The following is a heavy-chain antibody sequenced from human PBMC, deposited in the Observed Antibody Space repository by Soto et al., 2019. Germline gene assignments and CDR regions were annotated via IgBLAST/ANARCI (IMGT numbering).Heavy chain of an antibody. CDR3: ARDLGAKVYY. D-gene: IGHD3-16*01. Sequence: ASVKVSCKASGYTFTSHGISWVRQAPGQGLEWMGWVSGYNGNTNYAQKFQGRVTMTTDTSTTTAYMELRSLTSDDTAVYYCARDLGAKVYYWRQGTLVTVSS. CDR1: GYTFTSHG. V-gene: IGHV1-18*01. J-gene: IGHJ4*01. CDR2: VSGYNGNT.